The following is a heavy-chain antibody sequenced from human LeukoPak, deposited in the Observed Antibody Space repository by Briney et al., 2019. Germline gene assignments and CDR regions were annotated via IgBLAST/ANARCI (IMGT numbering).Heavy chain of an antibody. D-gene: IGHD5-12*01. CDR3: ARVSGYDWESFYDY. CDR1: GDSISSSNCY. V-gene: IGHV4-39*07. CDR2: IYDSGNI. J-gene: IGHJ4*02. Sequence: DPSETLSLTCTVSGDSISSSNCYWGWIRQPPGKGLEWIGSIYDSGNIYFNPSLKSRVTISVDTSKNQFSLKLSSVTAADTAVYFCARVSGYDWESFYDYWGQGTLVTVSS.